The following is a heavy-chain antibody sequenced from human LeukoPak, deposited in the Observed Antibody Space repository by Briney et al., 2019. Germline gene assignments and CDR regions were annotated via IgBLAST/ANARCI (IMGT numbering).Heavy chain of an antibody. D-gene: IGHD6-6*01. CDR1: GYTFTSYY. Sequence: GASVKVSCTASGYTFTSYYMHWVRQAPGQGLEWMGIINPSGGSTSYAQKFQGRVTMTRDTSTSTVYMELSSLRSEDTAVYYCARPQYSSSSTPDWYFDLWGRGTLVTVSS. CDR3: ARPQYSSSSTPDWYFDL. CDR2: INPSGGST. V-gene: IGHV1-46*01. J-gene: IGHJ2*01.